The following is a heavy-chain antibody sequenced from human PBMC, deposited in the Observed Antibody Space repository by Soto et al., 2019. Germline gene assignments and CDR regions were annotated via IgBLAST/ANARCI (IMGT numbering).Heavy chain of an antibody. CDR3: ARASSGYGFDAFDM. CDR2: IYYNGST. D-gene: IGHD5-12*01. Sequence: PSETLSLTCTVSGGSISSGGYYWSWIRQHPGKGLEWIGYIYYNGSTYYNPSLKSRVTISVDTSKNQFSLKLSSVTAADTAVYYCARASSGYGFDAFDMWGQGTMVTVSS. J-gene: IGHJ3*02. V-gene: IGHV4-31*03. CDR1: GGSISSGGYY.